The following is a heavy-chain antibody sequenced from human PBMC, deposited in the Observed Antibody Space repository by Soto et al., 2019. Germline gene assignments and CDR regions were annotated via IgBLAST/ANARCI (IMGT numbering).Heavy chain of an antibody. J-gene: IGHJ4*02. Sequence: GGSLRLSCAASGFTFSSNAMGWVRQAPGKGLEWVSVITNTGGDTLYADSVKGRFTISRDNSKNTLYLQMNSLRAEDTAIYYCAKASGKNYPGSRVFDSWGQGTRVTVSS. CDR3: AKASGKNYPGSRVFDS. D-gene: IGHD3-10*01. CDR1: GFTFSSNA. CDR2: ITNTGGDT. V-gene: IGHV3-23*01.